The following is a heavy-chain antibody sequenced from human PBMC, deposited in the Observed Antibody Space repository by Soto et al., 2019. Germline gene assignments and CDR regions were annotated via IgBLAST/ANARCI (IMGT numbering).Heavy chain of an antibody. CDR3: SRDQGLGAGYFAL. J-gene: IGHJ2*01. V-gene: IGHV4-61*01. CDR1: GGSVSSGTYY. CDR2: IYSGRP. D-gene: IGHD7-27*01. Sequence: QVQLQESGPGQVKPSETLFLTCTVSGGSVSSGTYYWSWIRQPAGKGLEWMGYIYSGRPNYNPSLESRATISVDTSRTHFSLMLSSVTAADTAVYYCSRDQGLGAGYFALWGRGTLVPVSS.